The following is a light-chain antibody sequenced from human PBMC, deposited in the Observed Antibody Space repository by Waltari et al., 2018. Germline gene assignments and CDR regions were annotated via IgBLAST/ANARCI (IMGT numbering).Light chain of an antibody. V-gene: IGLV3-10*01. CDR1: ELPRKY. J-gene: IGLJ1*01. Sequence: SYELTQTPSVSVSPGQTARITCSGHELPRKYAYWFQQKSGPAPRLVIYEDTKRPSGIPGRFSGSSSGTVATLTITGAQVDDEVDYYCYSSDSTGLRVFGGGTTVVVL. CDR3: YSSDSTGLRV. CDR2: EDT.